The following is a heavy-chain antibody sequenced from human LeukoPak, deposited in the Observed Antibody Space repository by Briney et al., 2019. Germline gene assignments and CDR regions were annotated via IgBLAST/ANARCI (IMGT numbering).Heavy chain of an antibody. CDR1: GFTFSDYW. CDR3: ARGTGTTSQNWFDP. J-gene: IGHJ5*02. V-gene: IGHV3-7*01. CDR2: IKQDGSQT. Sequence: GGSLRLSCVASGFTFSDYWMSWVRQAPGKGLEWVANIKQDGSQTQYVDSVKGRFTISRDNAKNSLYLQMSSLRAEDTGVYYCARGTGTTSQNWFDPWGQGTLVTVSS. D-gene: IGHD2/OR15-2a*01.